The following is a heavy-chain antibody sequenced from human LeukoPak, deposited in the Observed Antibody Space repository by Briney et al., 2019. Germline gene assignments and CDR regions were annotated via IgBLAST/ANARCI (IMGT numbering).Heavy chain of an antibody. Sequence: SSETLSLTCTVSGGSISSTFYYWGWIRQPPGKGLEWIGSVYYSGSTYYNPSLKSRVTISVDTSKNQFSLKLSSVTAADTAVYYCARRRVAGSFDDWGQGTLVTVSS. V-gene: IGHV4-39*01. J-gene: IGHJ4*02. CDR2: VYYSGST. D-gene: IGHD6-19*01. CDR1: GGSISSTFYY. CDR3: ARRRVAGSFDD.